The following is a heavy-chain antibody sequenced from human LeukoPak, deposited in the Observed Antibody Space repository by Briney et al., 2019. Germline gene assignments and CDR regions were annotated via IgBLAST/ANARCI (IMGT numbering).Heavy chain of an antibody. Sequence: GASVKVSCKASGGTFSSYAISWVRQAPGQGLEWMGRIIPILGIANYAQKFQGRVTITADKSTSTAYMELSSLRSEDTAVYYCARDDSYGLYYYYGMDVWGQGTTVTVSS. CDR2: IIPILGIA. D-gene: IGHD5-18*01. J-gene: IGHJ6*02. CDR3: ARDDSYGLYYYYGMDV. CDR1: GGTFSSYA. V-gene: IGHV1-69*04.